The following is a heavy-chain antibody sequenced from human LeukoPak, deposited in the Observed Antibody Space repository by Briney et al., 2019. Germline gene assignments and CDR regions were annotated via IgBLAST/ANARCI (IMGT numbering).Heavy chain of an antibody. CDR1: GFTFSSDA. D-gene: IGHD2-15*01. CDR2: ISGGGGST. J-gene: IGHJ5*02. CDR3: AKDPYCSGGNCYWFDP. V-gene: IGHV3-23*01. Sequence: GGSLRLSCAASGFTFSSDAMSWARQAPGKGLEWVSTISGGGGSTYYADSVKGRFTISRDNSKNTLYLQMNSLRAEDTAVYYCAKDPYCSGGNCYWFDPWGQGTLVTVSS.